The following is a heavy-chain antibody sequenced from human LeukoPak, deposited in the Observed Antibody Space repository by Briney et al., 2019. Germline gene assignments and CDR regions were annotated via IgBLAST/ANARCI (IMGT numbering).Heavy chain of an antibody. J-gene: IGHJ5*02. CDR3: ARDRGITTARGVPSWFDP. CDR1: RGSISSSNYY. CDR2: IYTTGSP. V-gene: IGHV4-61*02. D-gene: IGHD3-10*01. Sequence: PSETLSLTCTVSRGSISSSNYYWTWIRQPAGKGLEWLGRIYTTGSPSYSPSLKSRATISVDTSTNQFSLKLTSVSAADTAVYYCARDRGITTARGVPSWFDPWGQGTLVTVSS.